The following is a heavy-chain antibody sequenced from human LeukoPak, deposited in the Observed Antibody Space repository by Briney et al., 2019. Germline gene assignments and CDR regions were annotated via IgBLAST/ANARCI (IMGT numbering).Heavy chain of an antibody. D-gene: IGHD4-23*01. V-gene: IGHV4-4*07. CDR1: GGSFSEYY. J-gene: IGHJ4*02. CDR3: ARDPNSAL. Sequence: SETLSLTFAVYGGSFSEYYWSWIRQPAGKGLEWIGRIYTGGTTNYNPSLKSRVTISVDTSKNQFSLRLSSVTAADTAVYYCARDPNSALWGQGTLVTVSS. CDR2: IYTGGTT.